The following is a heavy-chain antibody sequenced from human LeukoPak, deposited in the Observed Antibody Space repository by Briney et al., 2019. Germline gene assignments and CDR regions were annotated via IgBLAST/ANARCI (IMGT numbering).Heavy chain of an antibody. D-gene: IGHD3-10*01. J-gene: IGHJ6*03. CDR1: GYSISSGYY. CDR2: IYHSGST. CDR3: ARIVLLWFGESYYMDV. V-gene: IGHV4-38-2*01. Sequence: SETLSLTCAVSGYSISSGYYWGWSRQPPGEGLEWIRWIYHSGSTYYYPSLKSRVTISVDTSKNQFSLKLSSVTAADTAVYYCARIVLLWFGESYYMDVWGKGTTVTVSS.